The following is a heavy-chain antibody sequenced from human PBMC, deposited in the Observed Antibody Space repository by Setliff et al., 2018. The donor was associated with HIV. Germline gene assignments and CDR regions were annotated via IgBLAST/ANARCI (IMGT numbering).Heavy chain of an antibody. V-gene: IGHV1-8*02. CDR1: GYTFTSYD. J-gene: IGHJ4*02. CDR3: ARAGAYGSGSYYQRPYDY. CDR2: MNPNSGNT. D-gene: IGHD3-10*01. Sequence: ASVKVSCKASGYTFTSYDINWVRQATGQGLAWMGWMNPNSGNTVYAQKFQGRVTMTRNTSISTAYMGLSSLRSEETAVYYCARAGAYGSGSYYQRPYDYWGQGTLVTVSS.